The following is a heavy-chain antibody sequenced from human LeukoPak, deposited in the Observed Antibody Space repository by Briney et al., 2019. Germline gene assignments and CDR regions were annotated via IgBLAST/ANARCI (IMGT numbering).Heavy chain of an antibody. J-gene: IGHJ4*02. CDR1: GFTFSSYE. CDR2: ISSSGSTI. CDR3: ARGYGDYVWDDY. Sequence: VGSLRLSCAASGFTFSSYEMNWVRQAPGKGLEWVSYISSSGSTIYYADSVKGRFTISRDNAKNSLYLQMNSLRAEDTAVYYCARGYGDYVWDDYWGQGTLVTVSS. V-gene: IGHV3-48*03. D-gene: IGHD4-17*01.